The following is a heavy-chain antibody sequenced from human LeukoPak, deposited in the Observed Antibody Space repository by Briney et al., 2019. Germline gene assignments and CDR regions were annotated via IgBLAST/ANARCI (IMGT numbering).Heavy chain of an antibody. Sequence: GGSLRLSCAASGFTFRDYWMHWVRQAPGKGLVWVSRIISDGTSATYADFVKGRFTMSRDNAKNTLYLEMNSLRADDTAVCYCARDARYNIDVWGQGTTVTVSS. V-gene: IGHV3-74*01. CDR3: ARDARYNIDV. J-gene: IGHJ6*02. CDR1: GFTFRDYW. CDR2: IISDGTSA. D-gene: IGHD3-9*01.